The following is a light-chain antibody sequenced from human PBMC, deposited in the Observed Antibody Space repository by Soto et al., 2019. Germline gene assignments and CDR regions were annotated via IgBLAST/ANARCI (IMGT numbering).Light chain of an antibody. CDR2: DAS. Sequence: DIQMTQSPSTLSASVGDRVTITCRASQSISSWLAWYQQKPGKAPKLLIYDASSLESGVPSRFSGSGSGTHFTLTISSLQPEDSATYYCQQYNSYPRTFGQGTKVDIK. CDR1: QSISSW. CDR3: QQYNSYPRT. J-gene: IGKJ1*01. V-gene: IGKV1-5*01.